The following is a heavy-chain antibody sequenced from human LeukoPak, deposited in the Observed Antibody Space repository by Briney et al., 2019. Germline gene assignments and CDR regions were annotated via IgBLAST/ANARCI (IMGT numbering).Heavy chain of an antibody. Sequence: SETLSLTCTVSGGSISTSGYYWGWIRQPPGKGLEWIGNIYHSGSTYYNPSLKSRVSISVDTSKNQVSLKLRSVTAADTAVYYCARTTEGYAGGPGYSYYYYMDVWGKGTTVTISS. V-gene: IGHV4-39*07. J-gene: IGHJ6*03. D-gene: IGHD5-12*01. CDR2: IYHSGST. CDR3: ARTTEGYAGGPGYSYYYYMDV. CDR1: GGSISTSGYY.